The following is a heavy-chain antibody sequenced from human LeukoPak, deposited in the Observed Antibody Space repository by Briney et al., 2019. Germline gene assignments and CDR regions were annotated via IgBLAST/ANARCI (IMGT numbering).Heavy chain of an antibody. V-gene: IGHV1-18*01. J-gene: IGHJ5*02. CDR1: GYTFTSYG. Sequence: ASVKVSCKASGYTFTSYGISWVRQAPGQGLEWMGCISAYKGNTNYAQKLQGRVTMTTDKSTSTAYMELRSLRSDDTAVYYCARERSTRFLEWLLGFDPWGQGTLVTVSS. CDR2: ISAYKGNT. D-gene: IGHD3-3*01. CDR3: ARERSTRFLEWLLGFDP.